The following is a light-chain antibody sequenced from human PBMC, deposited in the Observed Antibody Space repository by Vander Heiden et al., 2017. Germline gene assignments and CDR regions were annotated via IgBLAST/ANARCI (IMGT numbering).Light chain of an antibody. Sequence: SYVLPQPPTVSVAPGQTARITCGGNNIGSKSVHWYQQKPGQAPVLVVYDDRDRPSGITERFSGSKSGNTATLTISSVEDGDEADYYCQVWDSSSDLYVFATGTKVTVL. CDR2: DDR. CDR1: NIGSKS. V-gene: IGLV3-21*02. J-gene: IGLJ1*01. CDR3: QVWDSSSDLYV.